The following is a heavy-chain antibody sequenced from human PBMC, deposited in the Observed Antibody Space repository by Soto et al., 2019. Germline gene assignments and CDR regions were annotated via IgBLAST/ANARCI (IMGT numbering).Heavy chain of an antibody. CDR2: IYYSGST. J-gene: IGHJ5*02. CDR1: GGSISSGGYY. D-gene: IGHD5-18*01. CDR3: ARDPGRYSYGPYNWFDP. Sequence: QVQLQESGPGLVKLSQTLSLTCTVSGGSISSGGYYWSWIRQHPGKGLEWIGYIYYSGSTYYNPSLKSRVTISVDTSKNQFSLKLSSVTAADTAVYYCARDPGRYSYGPYNWFDPWGQGTLVTVSS. V-gene: IGHV4-31*03.